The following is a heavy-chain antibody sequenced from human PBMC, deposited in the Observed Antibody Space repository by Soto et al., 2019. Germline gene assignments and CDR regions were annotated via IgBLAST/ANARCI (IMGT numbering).Heavy chain of an antibody. J-gene: IGHJ4*02. Sequence: GGSLRLSCAASGFTFSSYAMRWVRQAPGKGLEWVSSISNSGGSTYYADSVKGRFTISRDNSENTLYLQMNSLRAEDTAVYFCAVGSPVATNYFSDYWGQGTLVTVSS. CDR2: ISNSGGST. V-gene: IGHV3-23*01. CDR3: AVGSPVATNYFSDY. CDR1: GFTFSSYA. D-gene: IGHD5-12*01.